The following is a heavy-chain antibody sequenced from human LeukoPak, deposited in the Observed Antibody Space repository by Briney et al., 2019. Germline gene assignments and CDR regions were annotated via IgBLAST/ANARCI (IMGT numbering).Heavy chain of an antibody. CDR3: ARDRVVGTRGFAFDI. V-gene: IGHV3-30*03. J-gene: IGHJ3*02. Sequence: GGSLRLSCTASGFTISNYAMHWIRQAPGQGLEWVALISYDGSYEYFTDSVKGRFTISRDNSKNTLYLQMNILSPEGTAVYYCARDRVVGTRGFAFDIWGQGTMVTVSS. CDR1: GFTISNYA. D-gene: IGHD4-23*01. CDR2: ISYDGSYE.